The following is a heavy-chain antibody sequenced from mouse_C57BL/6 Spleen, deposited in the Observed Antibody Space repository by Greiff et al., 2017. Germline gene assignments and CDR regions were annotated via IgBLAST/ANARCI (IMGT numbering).Heavy chain of an antibody. CDR3: ARTHNDYGSSSWFAY. Sequence: QQSCKASGYTFTSYWMHWVKQRPGRGLEWIGRIDPNSGGTKYNEKFKSKATLTVDKPSSTAYMQLSSLTSEDSAVYYCARTHNDYGSSSWFAYWGQGTLVTVSA. V-gene: IGHV1-72*01. D-gene: IGHD1-1*01. CDR2: IDPNSGGT. J-gene: IGHJ3*01. CDR1: GYTFTSYW.